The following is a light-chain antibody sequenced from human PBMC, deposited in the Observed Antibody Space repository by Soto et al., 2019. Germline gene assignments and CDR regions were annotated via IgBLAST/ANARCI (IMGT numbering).Light chain of an antibody. CDR2: SDN. CDR1: RSNIGSNY. CDR3: AAWDDSLSAVV. V-gene: IGLV1-47*02. Sequence: QCVLTQPPSASGTPGQGVTISCSGSRSNIGSNYVYWYQRVPGMAPKSLIYSDNQRPSGVPDRFSGSKAGTSASLAISGLRSDDEADYYCAAWDDSLSAVVFGGGTKLTVL. J-gene: IGLJ2*01.